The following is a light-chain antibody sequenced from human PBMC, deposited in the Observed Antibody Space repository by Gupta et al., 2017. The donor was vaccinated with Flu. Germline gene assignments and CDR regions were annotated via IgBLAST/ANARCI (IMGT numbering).Light chain of an antibody. Sequence: QSVLTQVPSASGTPGQGVTVSCSGSSSNIGLKTVNWYQHLPGSAPKLLIHSNNQRPSGVPDRFSASKSGTSASLAISGLQSEDEGDYYCASWDDTLNGVVFGGGTKLTVL. V-gene: IGLV1-44*01. CDR2: SNN. CDR3: ASWDDTLNGVV. CDR1: SSNIGLKT. J-gene: IGLJ2*01.